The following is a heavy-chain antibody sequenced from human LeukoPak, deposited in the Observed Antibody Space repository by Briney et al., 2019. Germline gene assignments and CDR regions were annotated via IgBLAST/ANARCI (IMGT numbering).Heavy chain of an antibody. CDR1: GFTVSSYG. D-gene: IGHD6-13*01. J-gene: IGHJ3*01. V-gene: IGHV3-23*01. Sequence: GGSLRLSCAASGFTVSSYGMTWVRQAPGKGLEWVSAFSATDGSAQYAESVKGRFTISRDNSKNSLYLQMNSLRGEDTAVYYCAKARIAAAGTGAFDVWGQGTRVTVSS. CDR2: FSATDGSA. CDR3: AKARIAAAGTGAFDV.